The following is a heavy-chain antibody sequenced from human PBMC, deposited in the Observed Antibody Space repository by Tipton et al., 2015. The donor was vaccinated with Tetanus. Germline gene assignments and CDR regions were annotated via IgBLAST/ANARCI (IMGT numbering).Heavy chain of an antibody. CDR3: ARANYDFSMKGPFDA. Sequence: GLVKPSETLSLTCGVSGDSLRAGDRNWSWIRQPPGKGLEWLAYISSSGSTNSDYFLKSRITISRDTSKNQYSLKLSSVTPADTAVYFCARANYDFSMKGPFDAWGQGILVVVSA. J-gene: IGHJ4*02. D-gene: IGHD3-3*01. CDR1: GDSLRAGDRN. V-gene: IGHV4-61*08. CDR2: ISSSGST.